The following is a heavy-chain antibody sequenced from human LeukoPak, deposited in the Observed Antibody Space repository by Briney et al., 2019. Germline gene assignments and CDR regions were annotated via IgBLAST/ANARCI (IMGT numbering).Heavy chain of an antibody. J-gene: IGHJ4*02. V-gene: IGHV3-21*01. CDR2: ISSSSSHI. D-gene: IGHD2-2*01. CDR3: ARGGCSSASCAFDY. CDR1: GFTFSSYW. Sequence: GGSLRLSCAASGFTFSSYWLNWARQAPGKGLEWVSSISSSSSHIYYADSVKGRFTISRDNAKNSLYLQMNSLRAEDTAVYYCARGGCSSASCAFDYWGQGTLVTVSS.